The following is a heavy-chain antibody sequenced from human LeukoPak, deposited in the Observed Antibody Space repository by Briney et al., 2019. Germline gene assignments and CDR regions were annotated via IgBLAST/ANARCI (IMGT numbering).Heavy chain of an antibody. CDR3: ARRLRYSNPTLYYYYYYMDV. CDR2: IYHSGST. D-gene: IGHD4-11*01. Sequence: NPSQTLSLTCAVSGGSISSGGYSWSWIRQPPGKGLEWIGYIYHSGSTYYNPSLKSRVTISVDRSKNQFSLKLSSVTAADTAVYYCARRLRYSNPTLYYYYYYMDVWGKGTTVTVSS. V-gene: IGHV4-30-2*01. CDR1: GGSISSGGYS. J-gene: IGHJ6*03.